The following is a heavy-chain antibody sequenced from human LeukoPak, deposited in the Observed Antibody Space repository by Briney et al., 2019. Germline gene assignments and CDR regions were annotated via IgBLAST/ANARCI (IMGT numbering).Heavy chain of an antibody. V-gene: IGHV4-59*01. CDR3: ARGRDSSGWQADY. J-gene: IGHJ4*02. D-gene: IGHD6-19*01. CDR1: GGSISSYY. CDR2: IYYSGST. Sequence: SETLSLTCTVSGGSISSYYWSWIRQPPGKGLEWIGYIYYSGSTNYNPSLKSRVTISVDTSKNQVSLKLSSVTAADTAVYYCARGRDSSGWQADYWGQGTLVTVSS.